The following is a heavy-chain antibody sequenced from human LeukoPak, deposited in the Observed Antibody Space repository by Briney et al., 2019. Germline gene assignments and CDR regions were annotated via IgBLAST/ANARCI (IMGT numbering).Heavy chain of an antibody. CDR2: IIPIFGTA. CDR3: ARDLGDSFDY. Sequence: GASVKVSCEASGGTFSNYAISWVRQAPGQGLEWMGGIIPIFGTASYAQKFQGRVTITADESTSTAYMELSSLRSEDTAVHYCARDLGDSFDYWGQGTLVTVST. J-gene: IGHJ4*02. CDR1: GGTFSNYA. V-gene: IGHV1-69*13. D-gene: IGHD3-10*01.